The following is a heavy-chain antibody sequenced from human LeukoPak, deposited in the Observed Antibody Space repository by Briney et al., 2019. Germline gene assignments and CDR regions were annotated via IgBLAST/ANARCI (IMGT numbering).Heavy chain of an antibody. Sequence: GASVNVSCTASGDTFGTFSFNWVRQAPSEGLEWLGGLTPLAGTPNYAQKFQGRLTISADKSTSTVYMELSRLTSEDTAVYFCAKFWSGYYTDWGQGTLVSVSS. CDR2: LTPLAGTP. D-gene: IGHD3-3*01. CDR3: AKFWSGYYTD. V-gene: IGHV1-69*06. CDR1: GDTFGTFS. J-gene: IGHJ4*02.